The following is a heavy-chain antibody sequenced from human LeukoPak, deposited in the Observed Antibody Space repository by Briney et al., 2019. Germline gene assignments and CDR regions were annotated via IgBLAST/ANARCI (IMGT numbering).Heavy chain of an antibody. J-gene: IGHJ4*02. CDR1: GFSFSTSG. Sequence: GGSLRLSCAASGFSFSTSGMNWVRQAPGKGLEWVSYIGSSSSPIYYADSVKGRFTISRDNAKNSVYLQMNSLRDEDTAVYYCARDFSIGVTGPYFDYWGQGTLVTVSS. CDR2: IGSSSSPI. V-gene: IGHV3-48*02. D-gene: IGHD6-19*01. CDR3: ARDFSIGVTGPYFDY.